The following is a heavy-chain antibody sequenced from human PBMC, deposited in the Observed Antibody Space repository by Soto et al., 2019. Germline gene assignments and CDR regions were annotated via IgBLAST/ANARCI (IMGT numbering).Heavy chain of an antibody. CDR1: GGSISSGDYY. CDR2: IYYSGST. D-gene: IGHD2-15*01. Sequence: SETRSLTCTVSGGSISSGDYYWSWIRQPPGKGLEWIGYIYYSGSTYYNPSLKSRVTISVDTSKNQFSLKLSSVTAADTAVYYCARIVVVVAATPPQRWFDPWGQGTLVT. CDR3: ARIVVVVAATPPQRWFDP. V-gene: IGHV4-30-4*01. J-gene: IGHJ5*02.